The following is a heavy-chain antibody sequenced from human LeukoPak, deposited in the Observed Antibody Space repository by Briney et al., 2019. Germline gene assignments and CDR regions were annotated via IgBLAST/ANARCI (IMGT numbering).Heavy chain of an antibody. J-gene: IGHJ4*02. D-gene: IGHD2-15*01. CDR3: AREYCSGGTCYLPGY. CDR2: ISSSSSFI. V-gene: IGHV3-21*01. Sequence: PGGSLRLSCAASGFTFSRDSMNWVRQAPGKGLEWVSSISSSSSFIYYADSVKGRFTISRDNAKNSLYLQMNSLRAEDTAVYYCAREYCSGGTCYLPGYWGQGTLVTVSS. CDR1: GFTFSRDS.